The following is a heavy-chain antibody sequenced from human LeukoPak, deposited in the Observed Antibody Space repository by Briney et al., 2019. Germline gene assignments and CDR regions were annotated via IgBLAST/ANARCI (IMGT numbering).Heavy chain of an antibody. CDR3: ARGNEYSSGWYFWFDP. Sequence: ASVKVSCKASGYTFTGYYMHWVRQAPGQGLEWMGGIIPIFGTANYAQKFQGRVTITADESTSTAYMELSSLRSEDTAVYYCARGNEYSSGWYFWFDPWGQGTLVTVSS. V-gene: IGHV1-69*13. CDR2: IIPIFGTA. J-gene: IGHJ5*02. CDR1: GYTFTGYY. D-gene: IGHD6-19*01.